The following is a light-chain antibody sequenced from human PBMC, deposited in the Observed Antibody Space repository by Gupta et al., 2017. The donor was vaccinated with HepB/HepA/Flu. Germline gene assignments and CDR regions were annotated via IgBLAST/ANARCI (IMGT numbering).Light chain of an antibody. CDR1: QGISSW. CDR2: KAS. CDR3: QQYNSIQNT. V-gene: IGKV1-5*03. Sequence: DIQMTQSPSTLSASVGDRVTITCRASQGISSWLAWYQQKPGKAPKLLIYKASSLESGVPSRFSGSGSGTEFTLTISSLHPDDFATYYCQQYNSIQNTFGQGTKVEIK. J-gene: IGKJ1*01.